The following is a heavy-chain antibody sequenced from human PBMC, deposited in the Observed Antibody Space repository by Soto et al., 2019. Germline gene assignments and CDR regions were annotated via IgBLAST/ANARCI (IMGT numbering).Heavy chain of an antibody. D-gene: IGHD3-10*01. CDR2: IVANSGNT. Sequence: QVQLVQSGAEVTKPGASVTVSCKASGYTFPTYGLSWVRQAPGQGLEWMGWIVANSGNTVYAQEFQGRVTMTTDTSTNTAYMELRSLRSDDTARYYCARVAAYGSGSRHFDNWGQGTLVTVSS. J-gene: IGHJ4*02. CDR3: ARVAAYGSGSRHFDN. CDR1: GYTFPTYG. V-gene: IGHV1-18*01.